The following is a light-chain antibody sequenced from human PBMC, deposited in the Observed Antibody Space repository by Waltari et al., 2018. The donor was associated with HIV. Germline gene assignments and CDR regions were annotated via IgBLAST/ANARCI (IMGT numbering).Light chain of an antibody. CDR2: GKN. J-gene: IGLJ2*01. CDR3: YSRDSSGDHR. Sequence: SSELTQDPAVSVALGQTVRITCQGDSRGNYYASWYQQQPGQAPILVSFGKNNPASGIPGRFSGSSSGSTSSLTITGAQAEDEADYYCYSRDSSGDHRFGGGTKLTVL. CDR1: SRGNYY. V-gene: IGLV3-19*01.